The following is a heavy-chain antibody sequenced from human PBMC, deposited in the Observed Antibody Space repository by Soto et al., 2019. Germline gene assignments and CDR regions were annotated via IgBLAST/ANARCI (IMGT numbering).Heavy chain of an antibody. CDR1: GYTFINYG. CDR2: MSSYNGDT. J-gene: IGHJ6*02. Sequence: GASVKVSCKASGYTFINYGINWVRQAPGQGLEWMGWMSSYNGDTKYAQNFQGRVTMTTDTSTGTAYMELRSLRSDDTAVYYCAIDRLGNVYYYGMDVWGQGTTVTVSS. CDR3: AIDRLGNVYYYGMDV. V-gene: IGHV1-18*01. D-gene: IGHD1-1*01.